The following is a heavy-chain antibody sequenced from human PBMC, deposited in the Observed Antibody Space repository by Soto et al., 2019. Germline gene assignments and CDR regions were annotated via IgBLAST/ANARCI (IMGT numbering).Heavy chain of an antibody. Sequence: PGGSLRLSCVASGFTFSSYNMHWVRQAPGEGLEWVAVISFDGANKFYADSVKGRFTISRDISRDTLYLQMSSLRDEDTAIYYCARDGYNRGGFDYWGQGTLVIVSS. J-gene: IGHJ4*02. CDR2: ISFDGANK. D-gene: IGHD3-10*01. CDR1: GFTFSSYN. V-gene: IGHV3-30-3*01. CDR3: ARDGYNRGGFDY.